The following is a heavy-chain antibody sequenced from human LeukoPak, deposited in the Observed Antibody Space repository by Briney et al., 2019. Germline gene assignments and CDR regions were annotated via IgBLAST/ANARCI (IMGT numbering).Heavy chain of an antibody. D-gene: IGHD6-19*01. V-gene: IGHV3-48*03. Sequence: PGGSLRLSCAASGFTFSSYEMNWVRQAPGKGLEWVSYISSSGSTIYYADSVKGRFTISRDNAKNSLYLKMNSLRAEDTSVYYCARSDISGCRYWGQGTLVTVSS. CDR3: ARSDISGCRY. CDR1: GFTFSSYE. CDR2: ISSSGSTI. J-gene: IGHJ4*02.